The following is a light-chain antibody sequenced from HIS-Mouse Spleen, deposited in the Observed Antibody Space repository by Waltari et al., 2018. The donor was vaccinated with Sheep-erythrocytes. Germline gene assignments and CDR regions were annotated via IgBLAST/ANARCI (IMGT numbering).Light chain of an antibody. Sequence: VLTQPPSVSEAPSQRVTIPCSGSSSNIGNNTVNWYQQLAGKAPKLLIYYDDLLPSGVSDRFSGSKSGTSASLAISGLQSEDEADYYCAAWDDSLNGVVFGGGTKLTVL. CDR3: AAWDDSLNGVV. J-gene: IGLJ2*01. CDR1: SSNIGNNT. V-gene: IGLV1-36*01. CDR2: YDD.